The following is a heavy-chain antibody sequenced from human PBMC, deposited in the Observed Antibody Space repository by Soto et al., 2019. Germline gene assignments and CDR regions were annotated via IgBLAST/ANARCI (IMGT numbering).Heavy chain of an antibody. D-gene: IGHD5-12*01. CDR1: TFTLSHYW. J-gene: IGHJ4*02. V-gene: IGHV3-7*05. CDR2: INQGGSAK. Sequence: PGGYLRLSCAASTFTLSHYWVSWVRQAPGKGVEWVANINQGGSAKYYVDSVKGRFTSSRDNAKNLLYLQMSSLRVEDTAVYYCAREYSGYETPRENDYWGQGTLVTVSS. CDR3: AREYSGYETPRENDY.